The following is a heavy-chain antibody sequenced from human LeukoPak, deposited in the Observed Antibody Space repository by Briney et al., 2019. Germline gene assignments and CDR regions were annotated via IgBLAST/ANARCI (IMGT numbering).Heavy chain of an antibody. V-gene: IGHV4-38-2*02. D-gene: IGHD3-16*01. CDR3: ARHLLTLDWFDP. CDR2: IYHSGST. CDR1: GYSISSGYY. J-gene: IGHJ5*02. Sequence: PSETLSLTCTVSGYSISSGYYWGWSRQPPGKGLEWIGSIYHSGSTYYNPSLKGRVTLSVDTSKNQSSLKLSSVTSADTAVYYCARHLLTLDWFDPWGQGTLVTVSS.